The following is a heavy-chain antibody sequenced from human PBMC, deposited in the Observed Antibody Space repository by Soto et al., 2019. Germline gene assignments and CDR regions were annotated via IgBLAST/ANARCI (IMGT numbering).Heavy chain of an antibody. Sequence: KSGPTLVNPTQTLTLTCTFSGFSLSTSGMCVSWIRQPPGKALEWLALIDWDDDKYYSTSLKTRLTISKDTSKNQVVLTMTNMDPVDTATYYCARITNYGDYPGAFHLWGQWTIFPVS. V-gene: IGHV2-70*01. CDR2: IDWDDDK. CDR1: GFSLSTSGMC. CDR3: ARITNYGDYPGAFHL. J-gene: IGHJ3*01. D-gene: IGHD4-17*01.